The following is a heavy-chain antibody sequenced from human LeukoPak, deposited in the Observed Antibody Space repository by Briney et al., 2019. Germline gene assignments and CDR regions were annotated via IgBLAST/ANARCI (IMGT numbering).Heavy chain of an antibody. Sequence: PGGSLRLSCSASGFTFSSYAMHWVRQAPGKGLEYVSAISSNGGSTYYADSVKGRFTISRDNSKNTLYLQMNSLRAEDTAVYYCGRDLRRHLKSHYYDSSGYLGYWGQGTLVTVSS. CDR3: GRDLRRHLKSHYYDSSGYLGY. D-gene: IGHD3-22*01. J-gene: IGHJ4*02. CDR1: GFTFSSYA. V-gene: IGHV3-64*04. CDR2: ISSNGGST.